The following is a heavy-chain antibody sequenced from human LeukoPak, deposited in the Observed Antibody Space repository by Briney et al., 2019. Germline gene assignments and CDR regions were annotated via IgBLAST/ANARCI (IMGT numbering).Heavy chain of an antibody. J-gene: IGHJ6*04. CDR2: IYISGSGST. CDR3: ARPLHKLAPMDV. V-gene: IGHV4-4*07. Sequence: KPSETLSLTCTVSGGSISSYYWSWIRQPAGKGLEWIGRIYISGSGSTNYNPSLKSRVTMSVDTSSNQFSLKLRSVTAADTAVYYCARPLHKLAPMDVWGKGTTVTISS. CDR1: GGSISSYY. D-gene: IGHD1-1*01.